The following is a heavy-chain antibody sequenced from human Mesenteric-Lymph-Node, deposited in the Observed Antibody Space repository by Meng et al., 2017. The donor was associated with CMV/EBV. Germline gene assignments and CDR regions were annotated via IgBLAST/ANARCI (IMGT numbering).Heavy chain of an antibody. D-gene: IGHD2-2*02. CDR2: ISWNSGSI. CDR1: GFTFDDYA. CDR3: AKVYCSSTSCYTAFDI. Sequence: GGSLRLSCAASGFTFDDYAMHWVRQAPGKGLEWVSGISWNSGSIGYADSVKGRFTISRDNAKNSLYLQMNSLRAEDTALYYCAKVYCSSTSCYTAFDIWGQGTMVTVSS. V-gene: IGHV3-9*01. J-gene: IGHJ3*02.